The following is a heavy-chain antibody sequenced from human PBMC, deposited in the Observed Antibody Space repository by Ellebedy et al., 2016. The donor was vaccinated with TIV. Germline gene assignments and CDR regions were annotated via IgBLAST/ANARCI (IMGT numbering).Heavy chain of an antibody. J-gene: IGHJ3*02. CDR1: GGSVSSYPYY. Sequence: SETLSLTCTVSGGSVSSYPYYWGWIRQSPGKGLEWFGSLSHSGNSYYNPSFKSRVTMSVDMSKNQFSLRRNSVTAADTAVCYCARDWGSCTTTSCFEAFDIWGQGTLVTVSS. D-gene: IGHD3-16*01. CDR3: ARDWGSCTTTSCFEAFDI. CDR2: LSHSGNS. V-gene: IGHV4-39*07.